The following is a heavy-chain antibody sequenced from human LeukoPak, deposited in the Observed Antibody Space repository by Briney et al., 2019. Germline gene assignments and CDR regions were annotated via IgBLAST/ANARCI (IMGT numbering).Heavy chain of an antibody. CDR2: ISGSGGST. Sequence: GGSLRLSCAASGFTFSSYAMSWVRQAPGKGLEWVSAISGSGGSTYYADSVKGRFTISRDNSKNTLYLQMNSLRVEDTAVYYCARDRLGPTASFDYWGQGTLVTVSS. V-gene: IGHV3-23*01. CDR1: GFTFSSYA. CDR3: ARDRLGPTASFDY. D-gene: IGHD1-26*01. J-gene: IGHJ4*02.